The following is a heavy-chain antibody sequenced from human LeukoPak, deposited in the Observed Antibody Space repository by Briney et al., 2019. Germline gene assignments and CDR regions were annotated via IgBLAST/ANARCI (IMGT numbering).Heavy chain of an antibody. CDR2: IYYSGST. D-gene: IGHD6-13*01. CDR3: ARVYSSSWYWFDP. CDR1: GGAISSYY. Sequence: SETLSLTCTVSGGAISSYYWSWIRQPPGKGLEWIGYIYYSGSTNYNPSLKSRVTISVDTSKNQFSLKLSSVTAADTAVYYCARVYSSSWYWFDPWGQGTLVTVSS. V-gene: IGHV4-59*01. J-gene: IGHJ5*02.